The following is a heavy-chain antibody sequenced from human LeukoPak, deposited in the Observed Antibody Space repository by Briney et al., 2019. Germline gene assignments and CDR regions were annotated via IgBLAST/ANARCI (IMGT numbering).Heavy chain of an antibody. V-gene: IGHV1-2*02. CDR1: GYTFTSYS. D-gene: IGHD4-17*01. J-gene: IGHJ3*02. CDR2: INPNSGAT. CDR3: AREAFTTVTSATDAFDI. Sequence: ASVKVSCKASGYTFTSYSMHWVRRAPGQGLEWMGWINPNSGATNSAQKFQGRVTMTRDTSISTAYMELSRLRSDDTAVYYCAREAFTTVTSATDAFDIWGQGTMVTVSS.